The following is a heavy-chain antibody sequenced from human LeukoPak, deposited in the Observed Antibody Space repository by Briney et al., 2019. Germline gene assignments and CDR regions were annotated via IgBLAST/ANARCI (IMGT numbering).Heavy chain of an antibody. CDR3: ARDHSFRAYFNY. D-gene: IGHD1-26*01. CDR1: GFTFSSYG. J-gene: IGHJ4*02. V-gene: IGHV3-30*03. Sequence: PGGSLRLSCAASGFTFSSYGMHWVRQAPGKGLEWVAVISYDGSNKYYADSVKGRFTISRDNSKNTLYLQMNSLRDEDTAVYYCARDHSFRAYFNYWGQGTLVTVSS. CDR2: ISYDGSNK.